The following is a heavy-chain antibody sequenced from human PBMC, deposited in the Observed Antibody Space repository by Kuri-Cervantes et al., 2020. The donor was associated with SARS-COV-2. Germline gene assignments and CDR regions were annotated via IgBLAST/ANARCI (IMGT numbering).Heavy chain of an antibody. D-gene: IGHD6-13*01. V-gene: IGHV4-4*07. CDR1: GGSISSYY. Sequence: GSLRLSCTVSGGSISSYYWSWIRQPAGKGLEWIGRIYTSGSTNYNPSLKSRVTISVDTSKNQFSLKLSSVTAADTAVYYCARLLETYSSSWYASQCYFDYWGQGTLVTVSS. CDR2: IYTSGST. J-gene: IGHJ4*02. CDR3: ARLLETYSSSWYASQCYFDY.